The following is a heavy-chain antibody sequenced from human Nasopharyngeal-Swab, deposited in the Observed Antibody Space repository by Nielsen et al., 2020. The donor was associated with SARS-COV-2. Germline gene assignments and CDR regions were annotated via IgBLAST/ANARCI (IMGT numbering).Heavy chain of an antibody. Sequence: WIRQPPGKGLEWVAVVSYDGRHKSYADSVKGRFTVSRDNSKNTMYLQMSSLRAEDTAIYYCAKSLRGVSLSFGYYYGLDVWGQGTTFTAP. CDR2: VSYDGRHK. CDR3: AKSLRGVSLSFGYYYGLDV. J-gene: IGHJ6*02. V-gene: IGHV3-30*18. D-gene: IGHD3-10*01.